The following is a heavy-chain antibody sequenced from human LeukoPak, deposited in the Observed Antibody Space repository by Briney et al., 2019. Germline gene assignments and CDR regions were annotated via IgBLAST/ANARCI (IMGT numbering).Heavy chain of an antibody. CDR1: GGSISSGSYY. CDR3: ARETSVVVVIERDAFDI. V-gene: IGHV4-61*02. Sequence: PSETLSLTCTVSGGSISSGSYYWSWIRQPAGKGLEWIGRIYTSGSTNYNPSLKSRVTISVDTSKNQFSLKLSSVTAADTAVYYCARETSVVVVIERDAFDIWGQGTMVTVSS. J-gene: IGHJ3*02. CDR2: IYTSGST. D-gene: IGHD3-22*01.